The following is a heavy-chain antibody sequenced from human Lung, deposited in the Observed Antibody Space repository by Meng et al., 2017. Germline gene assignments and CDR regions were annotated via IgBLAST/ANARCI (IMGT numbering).Heavy chain of an antibody. V-gene: IGHV4-4*02. J-gene: IGHJ4*02. CDR3: TKNDFYCLGY. D-gene: IGHD2-21*01. CDR2: IYHSGST. Sequence: QVQLPDSGPGLVTPSGTLSHTCAVSGGSISSDNWWSWVCQPPGKGLEWIGEIYHSGSTNYNPSLKSRITISVDKPKNQFSLTLSSVTAADTAVYYCTKNDFYCLGYWGQGTLVTVSS. CDR1: GGSISSDNW.